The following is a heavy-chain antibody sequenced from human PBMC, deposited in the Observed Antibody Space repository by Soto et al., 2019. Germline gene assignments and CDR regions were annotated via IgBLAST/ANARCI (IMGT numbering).Heavy chain of an antibody. CDR3: ARGPGYYDFWSGYYFDY. CDR1: GFTFSSYW. Sequence: GESLKISCAASGFTFSSYWMSWVRQAPGKGLEWVANIKQDGSEKYYVDSVKGRFTISRDNAKNSLYLQMNSLRAEDTAVYYCARGPGYYDFWSGYYFDYWGQGTLVTVSS. V-gene: IGHV3-7*01. D-gene: IGHD3-3*01. CDR2: IKQDGSEK. J-gene: IGHJ4*02.